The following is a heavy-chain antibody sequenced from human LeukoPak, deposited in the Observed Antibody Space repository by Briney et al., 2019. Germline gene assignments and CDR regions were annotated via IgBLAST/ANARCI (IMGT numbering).Heavy chain of an antibody. D-gene: IGHD4-17*01. CDR2: INHSGST. CDR3: ARHGVRSDY. V-gene: IGHV4-34*01. J-gene: IGHJ4*02. Sequence: SETLSLTCAVYGGSFSGYYWSWIRQPPGKGLEWIGEINHSGSTNYNPSLKSRVTIPVDTSKNQFSLKLSSVTAADTAVYYCARHGVRSDYWGQGTLVTVSS. CDR1: GGSFSGYY.